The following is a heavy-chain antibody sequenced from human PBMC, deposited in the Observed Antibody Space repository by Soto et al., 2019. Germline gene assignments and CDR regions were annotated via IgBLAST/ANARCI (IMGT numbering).Heavy chain of an antibody. CDR1: GYTFTNFG. CDR2: ISAYNGNT. Sequence: QVQLVQSGAEVKNPGASVKVSCKASGYTFTNFGISWVRQAPGQWLEWMGWISAYNGNTNYAHKFQGRVTMHTDTSTSPAYMGVRILRFDYTAVYYCARVGTPIDDGGQGTLVTVSS. CDR3: ARVGTPIDD. J-gene: IGHJ4*02. V-gene: IGHV1-18*01. D-gene: IGHD2-15*01.